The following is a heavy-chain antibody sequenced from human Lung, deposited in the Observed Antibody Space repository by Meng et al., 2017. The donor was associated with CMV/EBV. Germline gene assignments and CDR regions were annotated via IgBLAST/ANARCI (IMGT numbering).Heavy chain of an antibody. CDR3: AKGSYSLAGYYFDY. CDR2: ISWNSGTI. Sequence: GGSLRLSCAASGFTFDDHAMPWVRQAQGKGLEWVSGISWNSGTIDYADSVKCRFTITRDNAKTSLYLEMNSLRAEDMAFYYCAKGSYSLAGYYFDYWGQGMLVTVSS. J-gene: IGHJ4*02. D-gene: IGHD3-10*01. CDR1: GFTFDDHA. V-gene: IGHV3-9*03.